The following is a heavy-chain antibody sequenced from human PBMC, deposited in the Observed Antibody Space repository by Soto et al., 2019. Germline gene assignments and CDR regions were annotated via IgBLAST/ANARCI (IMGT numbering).Heavy chain of an antibody. J-gene: IGHJ4*02. CDR1: GGSISSSSYY. CDR3: IQTSSTGSGAAKY. Sequence: SGTLSLTCTVSGGSISSSSYYWGWIRQPPGKGLEWIGSIYYSGSTYYNPSLKSRVTISVDTSKNQFSLKLSSVTAADTAVYYCIQTSSTGSGAAKYWGQGTLVTVSS. CDR2: IYYSGST. D-gene: IGHD6-19*01. V-gene: IGHV4-39*01.